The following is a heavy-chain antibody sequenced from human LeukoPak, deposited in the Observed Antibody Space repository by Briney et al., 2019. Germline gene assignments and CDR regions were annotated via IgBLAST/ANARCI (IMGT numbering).Heavy chain of an antibody. CDR1: GFTFSSYA. V-gene: IGHV3-64*01. CDR3: ARECWNDPSCLGY. J-gene: IGHJ4*02. Sequence: GGSLRLSCAASGFTFSSYAMHWVRQAPGKGLEYVSAISSNGGSTYYANSVKCRFTISRDNSKNTLYLQMGSLRAEDMAVYYCARECWNDPSCLGYWGQGTLVTVSS. D-gene: IGHD1-1*01. CDR2: ISSNGGST.